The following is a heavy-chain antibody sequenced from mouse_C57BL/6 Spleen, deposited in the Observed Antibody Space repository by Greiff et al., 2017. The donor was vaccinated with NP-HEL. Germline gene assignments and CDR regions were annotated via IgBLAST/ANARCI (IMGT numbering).Heavy chain of an antibody. CDR2: INPSTGGT. J-gene: IGHJ3*01. CDR1: GYSFTGYY. Sequence: EVQLQQSGPELVKPGASVKISCKASGYSFTGYYMHWVKQSSEKSLEWIGEINPSTGGTSYNQKFKGKATLTVDKSSSTAYMQLKSLTSEDSAVYYCAERELAYWGQGTLVTVSA. CDR3: AERELAY. V-gene: IGHV1-43*01.